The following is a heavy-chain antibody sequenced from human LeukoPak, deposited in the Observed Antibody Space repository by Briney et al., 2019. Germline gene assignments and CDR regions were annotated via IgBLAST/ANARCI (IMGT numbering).Heavy chain of an antibody. Sequence: GGSLRLSCAASGFTFSDHYMDWVRQAPGKGLEWVSSISSSGSTIYYADSVKGRFTISRDNAKNSLYLQMNSLRSEDRAVYYCARGQFRGTMIVVVADAFDIWGQGTMVTVSS. CDR3: ARGQFRGTMIVVVADAFDI. V-gene: IGHV3-11*01. J-gene: IGHJ3*02. CDR1: GFTFSDHY. CDR2: ISSSGSTI. D-gene: IGHD3-22*01.